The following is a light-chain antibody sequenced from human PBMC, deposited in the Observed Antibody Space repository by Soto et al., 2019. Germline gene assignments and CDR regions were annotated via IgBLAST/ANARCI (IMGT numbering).Light chain of an antibody. V-gene: IGKV1-6*01. J-gene: IGKJ4*01. CDR1: QGIRHD. CDR2: AAS. Sequence: AIEMTQSPSSLSVSVGDRVTITCRASQGIRHDLGWYQQKPGKAPELLIYAASILQSGVPSRFSGSGSGTDFTLTITSLQPEDFATYYCLQYDNLLLTFGGGTKVEIK. CDR3: LQYDNLLLT.